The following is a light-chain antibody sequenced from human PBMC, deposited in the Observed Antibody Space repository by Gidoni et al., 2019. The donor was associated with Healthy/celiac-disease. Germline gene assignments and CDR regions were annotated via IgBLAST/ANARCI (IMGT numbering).Light chain of an antibody. J-gene: IGKJ4*01. CDR2: KAS. CDR3: QQYTSYSLT. Sequence: DSQRTQSPSTLSASVGDRVTITCRASQSISSWLTWYPQKPGKAPKLLIYKASSLDSGVPSRFSCIVSGTDFTLTISSLQPDDFATYYCQQYTSYSLTFGGGTKVEI. CDR1: QSISSW. V-gene: IGKV1-5*03.